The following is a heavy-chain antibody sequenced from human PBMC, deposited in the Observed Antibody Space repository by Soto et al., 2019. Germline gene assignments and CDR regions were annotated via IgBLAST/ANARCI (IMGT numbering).Heavy chain of an antibody. Sequence: GGSLRLSCAASGFTFSSYAMGWVRQAPGKGLEWVAVISYDGSNKYYVDSVKGRFTISRDNSKNTLYLHMNSLRVDDTAVYYCARARNWNDVWSAFDIWGQGTMVTVSS. CDR3: ARARNWNDVWSAFDI. CDR2: ISYDGSNK. D-gene: IGHD1-1*01. CDR1: GFTFSSYA. J-gene: IGHJ3*02. V-gene: IGHV3-30-3*01.